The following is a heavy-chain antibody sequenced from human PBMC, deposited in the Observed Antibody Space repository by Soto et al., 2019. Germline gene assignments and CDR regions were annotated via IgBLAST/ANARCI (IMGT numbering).Heavy chain of an antibody. CDR1: GDSVSSNSAA. J-gene: IGHJ5*02. CDR2: TYYRSKWYN. D-gene: IGHD6-6*01. Sequence: SQTLSLTCAISGDSVSSNSAAWNWIRQFPSRGLEWLGRTYYRSKWYNDYAVSVKSRITINPDTSKNQFSLQLNSVTPEDTAVYYCARSSIAARGPWFDPWGQGTLVTVSS. V-gene: IGHV6-1*01. CDR3: ARSSIAARGPWFDP.